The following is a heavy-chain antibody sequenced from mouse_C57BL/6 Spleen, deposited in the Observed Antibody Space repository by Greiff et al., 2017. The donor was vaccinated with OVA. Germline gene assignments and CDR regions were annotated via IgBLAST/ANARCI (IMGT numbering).Heavy chain of an antibody. CDR1: GFTFSDYY. Sequence: DVKLVESGGGLVQPGGSLKLSCAASGFTFSDYYMYWVRQTPEKRLEWVAYISNGGGSTYYPDTVKGRFTISRDNAKNTLYLQMSRLKSEDTAMYYCAKYDYDGNFDVWGTGTTVTVSS. CDR2: ISNGGGST. D-gene: IGHD2-4*01. V-gene: IGHV5-12*01. CDR3: AKYDYDGNFDV. J-gene: IGHJ1*03.